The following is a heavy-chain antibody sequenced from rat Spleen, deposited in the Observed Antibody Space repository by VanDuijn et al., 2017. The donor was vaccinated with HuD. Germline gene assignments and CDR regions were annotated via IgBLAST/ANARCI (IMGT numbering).Heavy chain of an antibody. CDR3: ARHGGDLITIMVVITYYWYFDF. CDR1: GFTFNNFW. Sequence: EVQLVESGGGLVQPGRSLRLSCAASGFTFNNFWMTWIRQAPGKGLEWVASISNAGGSSTYYRDSVTGRFTIPRDNAKRTLYLQMDSLRSEDTATYYCARHGGDLITIMVVITYYWYFDFLGPGTMVTVSS. J-gene: IGHJ1*01. V-gene: IGHV5-31*01. CDR2: ISNAGGSST. D-gene: IGHD1-12*02.